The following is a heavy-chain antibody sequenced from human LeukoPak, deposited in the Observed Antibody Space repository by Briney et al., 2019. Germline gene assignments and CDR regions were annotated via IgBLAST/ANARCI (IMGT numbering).Heavy chain of an antibody. CDR3: ARGPVAGTFGY. CDR1: GGSISSYY. D-gene: IGHD6-19*01. Sequence: SETLSLTCTVSGGSISSYYWSWIRQPPGKGLEWIGYIYYSGSTNYNPSLKSRVTISVDTSKNQFSLKLSSVTAADTAVYYCARGPVAGTFGYWGQGTLVTVSS. V-gene: IGHV4-59*01. J-gene: IGHJ4*02. CDR2: IYYSGST.